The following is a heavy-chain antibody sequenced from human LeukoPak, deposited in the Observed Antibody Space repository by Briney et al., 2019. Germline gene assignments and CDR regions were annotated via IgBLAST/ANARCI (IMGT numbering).Heavy chain of an antibody. CDR3: AGGYCSGGSCYGDY. CDR1: GFTFSSYE. J-gene: IGHJ4*02. V-gene: IGHV3-48*03. Sequence: SGGSLRLSCAASGFTFSSYEMNWVRQAPGKGLEWVSYISSSGSTIYYADSVKGRFTISRDNAKNSLYLQMNSLRAEDTAVYYRAGGYCSGGSCYGDYWGQGTLVTVSS. D-gene: IGHD2-15*01. CDR2: ISSSGSTI.